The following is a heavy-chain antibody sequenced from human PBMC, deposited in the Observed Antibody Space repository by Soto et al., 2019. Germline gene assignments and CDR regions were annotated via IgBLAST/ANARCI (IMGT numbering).Heavy chain of an antibody. V-gene: IGHV3-74*01. CDR3: ARPRTSDWAYDI. Sequence: EVQLVESGGGLVQPGGSLRLSCAASGFTFSNYWMHWVRQSPGKGLVWVSRIKTDGSDTHYADSVTGRFTISRDSAKNTLYLQMNSLRDEDTAVYYCARPRTSDWAYDIWGQGTMVIVSS. CDR1: GFTFSNYW. D-gene: IGHD3-9*01. CDR2: IKTDGSDT. J-gene: IGHJ3*02.